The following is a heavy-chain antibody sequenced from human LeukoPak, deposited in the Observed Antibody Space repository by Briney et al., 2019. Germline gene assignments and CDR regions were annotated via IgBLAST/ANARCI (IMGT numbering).Heavy chain of an antibody. J-gene: IGHJ6*04. V-gene: IGHV3-7*01. CDR2: IKQDGREE. CDR1: GFTFSNYW. CDR3: AELGITMIGGV. D-gene: IGHD3-10*02. Sequence: PGGSLRLSCAASGFTFSNYWMSWVRQAPGKGLEWVANIKQDGREEYYVDSVKGRFTISRDNAKNSLYLQMNSLRAEDTAVYYCAELGITMIGGVWGKGTTVTISS.